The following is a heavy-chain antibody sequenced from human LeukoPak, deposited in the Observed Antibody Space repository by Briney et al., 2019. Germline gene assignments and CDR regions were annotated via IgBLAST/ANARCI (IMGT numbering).Heavy chain of an antibody. V-gene: IGHV4-30-4*08. J-gene: IGHJ4*02. D-gene: IGHD4-17*01. Sequence: PSETLSLTCNVSGGSINTANYYWTSIRQPPGKSLEWIGYISYSGTPYYNPSLNSRLTISLDTSKNQFSLRLNSVTAADTAMYYCARDRYGDFEDYWGQGTLVTVSS. CDR2: ISYSGTP. CDR1: GGSINTANYY. CDR3: ARDRYGDFEDY.